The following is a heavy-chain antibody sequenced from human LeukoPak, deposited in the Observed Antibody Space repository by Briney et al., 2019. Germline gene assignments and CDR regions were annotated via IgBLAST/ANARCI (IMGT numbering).Heavy chain of an antibody. CDR1: GLTFSSYG. Sequence: GGSLGLSCEASGLTFSSYGTSWVRQAPGKGLQWVSAITGDGTTTYYADSVKGRFTISRDNPKNMLYLQMSSLRAEDTAVYYCAKMQGYFDYWGQGTLVPVSS. CDR2: ITGDGTTT. V-gene: IGHV3-23*01. J-gene: IGHJ4*02. CDR3: AKMQGYFDY.